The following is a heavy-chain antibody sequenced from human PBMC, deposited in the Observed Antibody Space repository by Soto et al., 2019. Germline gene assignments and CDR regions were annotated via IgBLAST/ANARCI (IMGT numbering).Heavy chain of an antibody. CDR1: GGSISSGGYY. CDR3: AREMDTAMGIFDY. CDR2: IYYSGST. D-gene: IGHD5-18*01. V-gene: IGHV4-31*03. J-gene: IGHJ4*02. Sequence: SETLSLTCTVSGGSISSGGYYWSWIRQHPGKGLEWIGYIYYSGSTYYNPSLKSRVTISVDTSKNQFSLKLSSVTAADTAVYYCAREMDTAMGIFDYWGQGTLVTVSS.